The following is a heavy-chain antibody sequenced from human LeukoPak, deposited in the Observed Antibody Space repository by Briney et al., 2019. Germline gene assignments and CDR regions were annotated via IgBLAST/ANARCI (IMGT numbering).Heavy chain of an antibody. D-gene: IGHD6-13*01. J-gene: IGHJ6*02. CDR1: GYTFTSYY. CDR3: AREGYSSRYYYGMDV. CDR2: INPSGGST. V-gene: IGHV1-46*01. Sequence: ASVKVPCKASGYTFTSYYMHWVRQAPGQGLEWMGIINPSGGSTSYAQKFQGRVTMTRDTSTSTVYMELSSLRSEDTAVYYCAREGYSSRYYYGMDVWGQGTTVTVSS.